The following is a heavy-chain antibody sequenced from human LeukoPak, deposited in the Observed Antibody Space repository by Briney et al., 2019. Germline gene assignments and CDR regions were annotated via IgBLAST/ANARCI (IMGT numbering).Heavy chain of an antibody. J-gene: IGHJ4*02. D-gene: IGHD6-13*01. CDR3: ARVSYSSSWYGRDY. Sequence: PSETLSLTCTVSGGSISSSPYYWGWIRQPPGKGLEWIGSIFYSGNTYYNPSLKSRVTISVDTSKNQSSLKLSSVTAADTAVYYCARVSYSSSWYGRDYWGQGTLVTVSS. CDR1: GGSISSSPYY. CDR2: IFYSGNT. V-gene: IGHV4-39*01.